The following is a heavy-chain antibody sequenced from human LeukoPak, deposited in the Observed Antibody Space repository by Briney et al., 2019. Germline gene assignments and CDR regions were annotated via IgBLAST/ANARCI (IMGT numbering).Heavy chain of an antibody. V-gene: IGHV5-51*01. CDR3: ARQDRYSGFDTYYYYAMDV. Sequence: GESLKISCKGSGYSFTSYWIAWVRQMPGKGLEWMGIIYPGDSDTGYSPSFQGQVTISADKSISTAYLQWSSLKASDTAMYYCARQDRYSGFDTYYYYAMDVWGKGTTVTVSS. CDR2: IYPGDSDT. J-gene: IGHJ6*04. D-gene: IGHD5-12*01. CDR1: GYSFTSYW.